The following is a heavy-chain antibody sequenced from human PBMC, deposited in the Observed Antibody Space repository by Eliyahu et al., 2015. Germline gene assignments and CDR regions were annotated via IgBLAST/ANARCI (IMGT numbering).Heavy chain of an antibody. V-gene: IGHV4-61*02. CDR3: ARGTPRGCSGATCYGYWFDP. Sequence: QVQLQESGPGLVKPSQTLSLTXXVXGGSIXSXFYXWSWIRQPAGKGLXWIGRIYISGSTNYNPSLKSRVTISVDTSKNQFSLNLKSVTAADTAVYYCARGTPRGCSGATCYGYWFDPWGQGTLVIVSS. D-gene: IGHD2-15*01. CDR1: GGSIXSXFYX. J-gene: IGHJ5*02. CDR2: IYISGST.